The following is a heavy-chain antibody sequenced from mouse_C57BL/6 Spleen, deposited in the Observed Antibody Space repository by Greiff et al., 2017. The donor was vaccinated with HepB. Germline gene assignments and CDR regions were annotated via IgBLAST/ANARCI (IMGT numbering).Heavy chain of an antibody. Sequence: QVQLQQPGAELVRPGSSVKLSCKASGYTFTSYWMHWVKQRPIQGLEWIGNIDPSDSETHYNQKFKDKATLTVDKSSITAYMQLRSLTSEDSAVYYCARVGYYDSSYDFDHWGQGTTLTVSS. CDR1: GYTFTSYW. CDR3: ARVGYYDSSYDFDH. D-gene: IGHD1-1*01. V-gene: IGHV1-52*01. J-gene: IGHJ2*01. CDR2: IDPSDSET.